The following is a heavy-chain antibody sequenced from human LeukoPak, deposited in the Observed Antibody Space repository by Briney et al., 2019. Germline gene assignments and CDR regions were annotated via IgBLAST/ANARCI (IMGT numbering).Heavy chain of an antibody. Sequence: PGGSLRLSCAASGFTFNTYWMSWVRQAPGKGLEWVANIKHDGSEKYYVATANGRFTISRDNAKNSLYLQMNSLRAEDTSVYYCATSQTTSGRYGNAFDIWGQGTMVTVSS. D-gene: IGHD6-19*01. J-gene: IGHJ3*02. CDR2: IKHDGSEK. V-gene: IGHV3-7*01. CDR1: GFTFNTYW. CDR3: ATSQTTSGRYGNAFDI.